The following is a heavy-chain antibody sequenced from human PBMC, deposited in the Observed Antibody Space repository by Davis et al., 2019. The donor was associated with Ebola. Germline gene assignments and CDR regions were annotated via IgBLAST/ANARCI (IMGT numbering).Heavy chain of an antibody. CDR3: AKSSVAGTSGMDV. D-gene: IGHD6-19*01. Sequence: PGGSLRLSCAAPGFTFSSFGMSWVRQAPGKGLEWIPAMSASCGVTHYGDYVKGRFPISRDNSKNTLYLQMNSLRAEDTAVYYCAKSSVAGTSGMDVWGQGTTVTVSS. CDR1: GFTFSSFG. J-gene: IGHJ6*02. V-gene: IGHV3-23*01. CDR2: MSASCGVT.